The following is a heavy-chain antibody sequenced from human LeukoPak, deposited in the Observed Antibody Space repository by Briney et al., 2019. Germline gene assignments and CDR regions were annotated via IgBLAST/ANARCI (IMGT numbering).Heavy chain of an antibody. Sequence: GGSLRLSCAASGFTVSSNYMSWVRQAPGKGLEWVSAISGSGGSTYYADSVKGRFTISRDNSKNTLYLQMNSLRAEDTAVYYCAKFDIGYSPSIDYWGQGTLVTVSS. J-gene: IGHJ4*02. CDR2: ISGSGGST. V-gene: IGHV3-23*01. D-gene: IGHD5-18*01. CDR1: GFTVSSNY. CDR3: AKFDIGYSPSIDY.